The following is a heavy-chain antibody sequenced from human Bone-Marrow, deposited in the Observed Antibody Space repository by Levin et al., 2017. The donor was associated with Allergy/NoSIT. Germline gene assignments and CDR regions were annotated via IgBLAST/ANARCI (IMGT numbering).Heavy chain of an antibody. CDR1: GVSVTSYA. CDR2: ISHDGTKT. Sequence: GESLKISCSASGVSVTSYAMHWVRQAPAKGLEWVALISHDGTKTYYADSVKGRFTISRDNSKNTMYLQMNSLRPEDTAVYYCARDLDYDTSDYFGSNVDSWGQGTLVTVSS. V-gene: IGHV3-30*04. CDR3: ARDLDYDTSDYFGSNVDS. D-gene: IGHD3-22*01. J-gene: IGHJ4*02.